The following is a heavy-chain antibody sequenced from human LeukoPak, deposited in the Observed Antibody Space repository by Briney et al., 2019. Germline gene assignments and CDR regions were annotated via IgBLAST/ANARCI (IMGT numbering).Heavy chain of an antibody. CDR3: ARHDGYNYNFDY. V-gene: IGHV4-39*01. CDR1: GGSISSSSYY. CDR2: IYYSGST. Sequence: PSETLSLTCTVSGGSISSSSYYWGWIRQPPGKGLEWIGSIYYSGSTYYNPSLKSRVTISVDTSKNRFSLKLSSVTAADTAVYYCARHDGYNYNFDYWGQGTLVTVSS. D-gene: IGHD5-24*01. J-gene: IGHJ4*02.